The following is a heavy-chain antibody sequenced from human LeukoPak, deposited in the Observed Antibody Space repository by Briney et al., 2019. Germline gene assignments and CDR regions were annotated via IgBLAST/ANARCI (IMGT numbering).Heavy chain of an antibody. CDR3: ARSIFGYYGLDV. Sequence: SETLSLTCTVSGGSISSGGYYWSWIRQHPGKVLELIGYVYYSGSTYFNPSLKSRVTISVDTSKNQFSLKLSSVTAADTAVYYCARSIFGYYGLDVWGQGTTVTVSS. V-gene: IGHV4-31*03. CDR2: VYYSGST. CDR1: GGSISSGGYY. D-gene: IGHD3-3*02. J-gene: IGHJ6*02.